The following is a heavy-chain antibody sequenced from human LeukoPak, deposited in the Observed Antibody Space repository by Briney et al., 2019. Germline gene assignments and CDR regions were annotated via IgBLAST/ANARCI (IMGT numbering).Heavy chain of an antibody. V-gene: IGHV3-53*01. D-gene: IGHD1-26*01. J-gene: IGHJ5*02. CDR3: ARSWELLVFDP. Sequence: GGSLRLSCAASGFTVSSNYMSWGRQAPGKGLEWVSVIYSGGSTYYADSVKGRFTISRDNSKNTLYLQMNSLRAEDTAVYYCARSWELLVFDPWGQGTLVTVSS. CDR1: GFTVSSNY. CDR2: IYSGGST.